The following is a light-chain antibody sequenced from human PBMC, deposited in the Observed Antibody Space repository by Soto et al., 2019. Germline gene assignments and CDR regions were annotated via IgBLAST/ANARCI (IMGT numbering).Light chain of an antibody. J-gene: IGLJ1*01. V-gene: IGLV2-14*01. CDR2: EVN. Sequence: QSVLTQPASVSGSPGQSITISCSGTRSDTGCYNYVSWYQHHPGKAPKLMIYEVNTRPSGVSVRFSGSKSGNTASLTISVLQAEDEADYYCRSYTGGRTYVFGSGTKVTVL. CDR1: RSDTGCYNY. CDR3: RSYTGGRTYV.